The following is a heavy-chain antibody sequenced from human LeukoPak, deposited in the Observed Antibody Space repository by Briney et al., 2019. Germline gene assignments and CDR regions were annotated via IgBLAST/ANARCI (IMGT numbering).Heavy chain of an antibody. D-gene: IGHD3-9*01. J-gene: IGHJ4*02. CDR1: GYSFTSYW. CDR3: ARGDINYFDF. V-gene: IGHV5-51*01. CDR2: IYPRDSDT. Sequence: GESLKISCQGSGYSFTSYWIGWVRQMPAKGLEWMGIIYPRDSDTRYSPSFQGQVTISADKSISTAYLQWSSLRASDTAMYYCARGDINYFDFWGQGALVTVSS.